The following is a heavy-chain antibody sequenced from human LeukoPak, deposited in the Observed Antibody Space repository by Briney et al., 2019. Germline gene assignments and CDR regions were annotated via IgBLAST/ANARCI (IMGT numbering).Heavy chain of an antibody. V-gene: IGHV4-30-2*01. Sequence: PSETLSLTCAVSGGSISSGGYSWSWIRQPPGKGLEWIGYIYHSGSTYYNPSLKSRVTISVDRSKNQFSLKLSSVTAADTAVYYCARLDSYDSSGYWGTWFDPWGQGTLVTVSS. D-gene: IGHD3-22*01. J-gene: IGHJ5*02. CDR2: IYHSGST. CDR3: ARLDSYDSSGYWGTWFDP. CDR1: GGSISSGGYS.